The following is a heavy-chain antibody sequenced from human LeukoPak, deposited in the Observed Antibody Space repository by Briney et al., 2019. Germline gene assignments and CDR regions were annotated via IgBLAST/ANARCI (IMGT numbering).Heavy chain of an antibody. Sequence: SVKVSCKASGGTFSSYAISWVRQAPGQGLEWMGRIIPILGIANYAQKFQGRVTITADKSTSTAYMELSSLRSEDTAVYYCARAAIKYYYDSSGPPPLYYFDYWGQGTLVTVSS. CDR3: ARAAIKYYYDSSGPPPLYYFDY. V-gene: IGHV1-69*04. D-gene: IGHD3-22*01. CDR1: GGTFSSYA. CDR2: IIPILGIA. J-gene: IGHJ4*02.